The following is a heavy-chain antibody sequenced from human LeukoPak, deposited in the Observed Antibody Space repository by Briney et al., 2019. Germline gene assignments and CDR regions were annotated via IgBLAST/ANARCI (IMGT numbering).Heavy chain of an antibody. CDR2: LSGRGGSI. Sequence: GGSLRLSCAASGFTFRSYAMTWVRQAPGKGLEWVSSLSGRGGSIYSADPVKGRFTISRDNSKNTLYLQMNSLRAEDTAVYYCAKDMAEVPGPSDYWGQGTLVTVSS. D-gene: IGHD1-14*01. CDR3: AKDMAEVPGPSDY. V-gene: IGHV3-23*01. J-gene: IGHJ4*02. CDR1: GFTFRSYA.